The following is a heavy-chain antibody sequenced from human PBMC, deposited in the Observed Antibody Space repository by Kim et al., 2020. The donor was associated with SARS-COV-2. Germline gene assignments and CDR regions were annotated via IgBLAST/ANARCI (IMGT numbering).Heavy chain of an antibody. Sequence: VKGRFTISRDNSKNTLYLQMNSLRAEDTAVYYCAKVHYYGSGSYPWGFDYWGQGTLVTVSS. D-gene: IGHD3-10*01. CDR3: AKVHYYGSGSYPWGFDY. J-gene: IGHJ4*02. V-gene: IGHV3-33*06.